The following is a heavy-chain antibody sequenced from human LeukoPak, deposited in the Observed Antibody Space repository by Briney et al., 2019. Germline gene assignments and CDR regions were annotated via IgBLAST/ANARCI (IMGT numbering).Heavy chain of an antibody. CDR1: GFTVSGDY. Sequence: PGGSLRLPCAASGFTVSGDYMTWVRQPPGKGLEWVSVIYSGGETYYGDSVKGRFTISRDSPKNPVYLQMTSLRVEDTAVYFCARGFGSSDDFWGQGALVTVSS. V-gene: IGHV3-66*01. CDR2: IYSGGET. D-gene: IGHD6-13*01. J-gene: IGHJ4*02. CDR3: ARGFGSSDDF.